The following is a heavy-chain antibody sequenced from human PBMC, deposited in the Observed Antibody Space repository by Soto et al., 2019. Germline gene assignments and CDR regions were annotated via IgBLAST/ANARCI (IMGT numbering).Heavy chain of an antibody. V-gene: IGHV3-23*01. CDR1: GFTLSSYA. CDR3: AKDFLVYDIWRRPNCSVP. J-gene: IGHJ5*02. Sequence: GGSLRLSCAASGFTLSSYAMSWVRQVPGKRLEWVSAISGSGGSTYYADSVKGRCTISRDNSKNTLYLQMNSLRAEDTAVYYCAKDFLVYDIWRRPNCSVPWGKATLLSVSS. D-gene: IGHD3-3*01. CDR2: ISGSGGST.